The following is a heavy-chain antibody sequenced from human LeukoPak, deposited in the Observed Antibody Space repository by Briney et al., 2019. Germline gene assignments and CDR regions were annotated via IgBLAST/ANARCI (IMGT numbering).Heavy chain of an antibody. D-gene: IGHD2-21*02. Sequence: ASVKVSCKASGYTFTSYDINWVRQAPGQGLEWMGWISAYNGSTNYAQKLQGRVTMTTDTSTSTAYMELRSLRSDDTAVYYCARDLTVATFDYWGQGTLVTVSS. CDR2: ISAYNGST. CDR1: GYTFTSYD. V-gene: IGHV1-18*01. J-gene: IGHJ4*02. CDR3: ARDLTVATFDY.